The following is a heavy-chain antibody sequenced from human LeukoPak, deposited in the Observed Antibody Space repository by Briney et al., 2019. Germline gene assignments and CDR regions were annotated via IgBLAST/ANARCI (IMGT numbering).Heavy chain of an antibody. Sequence: ASVKVSCKASGYTFTSYGISWVRQAPGQGLEWMGWISAYNGNTNYAQKLQGRVTITADKSTSTAYMELSSLRSEDTAVYFCARGGGGYIYGFDYWGQGTLVTVSS. J-gene: IGHJ4*02. V-gene: IGHV1-18*01. CDR3: ARGGGGYIYGFDY. CDR2: ISAYNGNT. D-gene: IGHD5-18*01. CDR1: GYTFTSYG.